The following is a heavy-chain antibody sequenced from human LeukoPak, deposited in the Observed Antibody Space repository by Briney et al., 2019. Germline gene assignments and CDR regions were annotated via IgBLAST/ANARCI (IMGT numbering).Heavy chain of an antibody. CDR1: GGSISSYY. CDR3: ATTMVRGGINWFDP. V-gene: IGHV4-4*07. Sequence: PSETLSLTCTVSGGSISSYYWSWIRQPAGKGLEWIGRIYTSGSTNYNPSLKSRVTMSVDTSKNQFSLKLSSVTAADTAVYYCATTMVRGGINWFDPWGQGTLVTVSS. CDR2: IYTSGST. J-gene: IGHJ5*02. D-gene: IGHD3-10*01.